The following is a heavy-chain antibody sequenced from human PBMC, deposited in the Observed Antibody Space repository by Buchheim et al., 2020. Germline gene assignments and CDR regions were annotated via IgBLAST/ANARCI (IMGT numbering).Heavy chain of an antibody. J-gene: IGHJ6*03. D-gene: IGHD3-9*01. Sequence: QVQLVQSGAEVKKPGSSVKVSCKASGGTFSSYTISWVRQAPGQGLEWMGRFIPILGIYNYAQKFQGRVTITADKSTSTAYMELSSLKSKDTAVYYCARAALRYIDWLYKGNSYMDVWGKGTT. CDR2: FIPILGIY. CDR3: ARAALRYIDWLYKGNSYMDV. CDR1: GGTFSSYT. V-gene: IGHV1-69*02.